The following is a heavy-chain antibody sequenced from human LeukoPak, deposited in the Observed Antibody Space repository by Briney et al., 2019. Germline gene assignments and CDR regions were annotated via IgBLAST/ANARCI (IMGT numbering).Heavy chain of an antibody. D-gene: IGHD3-16*01. V-gene: IGHV4-59*01. CDR1: GGSISGYY. J-gene: IGHJ6*02. CDR2: IHYSGKA. CDR3: ARFGVYYDMGV. Sequence: PSETLSLTCTVSGGSISGYYWTWIRQPPGEGLEWIGQIHYSGKADYNPSLRSRITISVDTSKNQMSLKLSSVTAADTAVYYCARFGVYYDMGVWGQGTTVTV.